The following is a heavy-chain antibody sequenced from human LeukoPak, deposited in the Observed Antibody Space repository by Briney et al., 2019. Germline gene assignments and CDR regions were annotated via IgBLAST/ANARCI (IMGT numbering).Heavy chain of an antibody. V-gene: IGHV4-39*01. CDR1: GGSISSSSYY. CDR3: ARNWYSSSWIHDY. Sequence: KTSETLSLTCTVSGGSISSSSYYWGWIRQPPGKGLEWIGSIYYSGSTYYNPSLKGRVTISVDTSKNQFSLKLSSVTAADTAVYYCARNWYSSSWIHDYWGQGTPVTVSS. J-gene: IGHJ4*02. CDR2: IYYSGST. D-gene: IGHD6-13*01.